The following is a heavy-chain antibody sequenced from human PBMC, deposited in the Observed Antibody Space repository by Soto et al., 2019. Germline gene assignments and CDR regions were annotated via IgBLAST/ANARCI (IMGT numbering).Heavy chain of an antibody. CDR2: INHSGST. J-gene: IGHJ4*02. CDR1: GGSFSGYY. CDR3: ARKEVAIAAAGTKPYYFDY. Sequence: QVQLQQWGAGLLKPSETLSLTCAVYGGSFSGYYWSWIRQPPGKGLEWIGEINHSGSTNYNPSLKIRVTIPVDTSNNQFSLKLSSVTSADTAVYYCARKEVAIAAAGTKPYYFDYWGQGTLVTVSA. D-gene: IGHD6-13*01. V-gene: IGHV4-34*01.